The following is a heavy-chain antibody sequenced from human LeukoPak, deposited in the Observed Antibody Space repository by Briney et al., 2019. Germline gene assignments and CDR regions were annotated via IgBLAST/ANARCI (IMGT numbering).Heavy chain of an antibody. V-gene: IGHV3-21*01. CDR2: ISSRSTYI. J-gene: IGHJ4*02. CDR3: ATDRREEPSNFDRNRFAY. D-gene: IGHD1-14*01. Sequence: GGSLRLSCAASGFSFSSYSINWVRQAPGKGLEWVSSISSRSTYIYYAESVKGRFTISRDNAKNSLYLQMNSLRAEDTAVYYCATDRREEPSNFDRNRFAYWGQGTLVTVSS. CDR1: GFSFSSYS.